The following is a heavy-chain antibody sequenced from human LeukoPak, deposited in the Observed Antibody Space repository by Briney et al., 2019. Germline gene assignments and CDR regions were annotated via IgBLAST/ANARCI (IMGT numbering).Heavy chain of an antibody. D-gene: IGHD6-13*01. CDR3: ATDVIAAAQRGAFDI. CDR2: VDSEDGET. V-gene: IGHV1-69-2*01. Sequence: ATVKISCKVSGYTFTDYYMHWVQQAPGKGLEWMGLVDSEDGETIYAEKFQGRVTITADTSTDTAYMELSSLRSEDTAVYYCATDVIAAAQRGAFDIWGQGTMVTVSS. CDR1: GYTFTDYY. J-gene: IGHJ3*02.